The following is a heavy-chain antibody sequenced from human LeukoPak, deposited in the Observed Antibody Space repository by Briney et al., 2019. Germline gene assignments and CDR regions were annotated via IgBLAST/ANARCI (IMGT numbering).Heavy chain of an antibody. CDR3: ARPCSSTSCYP. J-gene: IGHJ5*02. V-gene: IGHV5-51*01. Sequence: GESLEISCKGSGYSFTSYWIGWVRQMPGKGLEWMGIIYPGDPDTRYSPSFQGQVTISADKSISTAYLQWSSLKASDTAMYYCARPCSSTSCYPWGQGTLVTVSS. CDR2: IYPGDPDT. CDR1: GYSFTSYW. D-gene: IGHD2-2*01.